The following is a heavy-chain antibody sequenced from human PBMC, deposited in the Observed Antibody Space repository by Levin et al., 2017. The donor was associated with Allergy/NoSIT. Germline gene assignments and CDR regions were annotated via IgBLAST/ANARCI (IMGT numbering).Heavy chain of an antibody. J-gene: IGHJ4*02. CDR3: ARGRGVVVTNSYYFDY. CDR1: GGSISSGGYY. CDR2: IYYSGST. V-gene: IGHV4-31*03. D-gene: IGHD3-22*01. Sequence: LSLTCTVSGGSISSGGYYWSWIRQHPGKGLEWIGYIYYSGSTYYNPSLKSRVTISVDTSKNQFSLKLSSVTAADTAVYYCARGRGVVVTNSYYFDYWGQGTLVTVSS.